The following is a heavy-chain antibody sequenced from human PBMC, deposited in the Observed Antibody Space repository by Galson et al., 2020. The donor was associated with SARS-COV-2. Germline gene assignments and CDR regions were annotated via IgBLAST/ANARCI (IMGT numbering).Heavy chain of an antibody. J-gene: IGHJ6*02. Sequence: PEAPPITRPPSAASTSSSPYHWKSIRQLDGKGLASIGRISKSGRTDYSPSLWSQVNISVDTSKNQFSLELRSVTAADTAVYYCARGNSPCATIFGYVTGTCGMDVWGQGTTVTVS. V-gene: IGHV4-61*02. CDR3: ARGNSPCATIFGYVTGTCGMDV. CDR1: AASTSSSPYH. CDR2: ISKSGRT. D-gene: IGHD3-3*01.